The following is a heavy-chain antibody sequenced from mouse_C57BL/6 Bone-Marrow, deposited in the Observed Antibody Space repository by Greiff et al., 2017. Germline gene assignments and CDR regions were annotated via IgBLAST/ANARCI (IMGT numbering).Heavy chain of an antibody. D-gene: IGHD3-2*02. Sequence: QVQLQQSGPELVKPGASVKISCKASGYAFSDYWMNWVKQRPGKGLEWIGRIYPGNGDTNYKGKFKGKATLTEDKSSSTAYMQLSSLTSEDSAVYFCAREEGQDWYFDIWGKGTAVTVSS. CDR3: AREEGQDWYFDI. V-gene: IGHV1-82*01. CDR2: IYPGNGDT. J-gene: IGHJ1*03. CDR1: GYAFSDYW.